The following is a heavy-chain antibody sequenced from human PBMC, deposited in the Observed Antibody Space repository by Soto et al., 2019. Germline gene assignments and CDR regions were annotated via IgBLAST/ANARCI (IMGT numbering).Heavy chain of an antibody. D-gene: IGHD5-18*01. CDR1: GFTFSSYA. CDR3: ARQRGYSYGTYYYYYGMDV. V-gene: IGHV3-30-3*01. CDR2: ISYDGSNK. Sequence: QVQLVESGGGVVQPGRSLRLSCAASGFTFSSYAMHWVRQAPGKGLEWVAVISYDGSNKYYADSVKGRFTISRDNSKNXLYXQMNSLRAEDTAVYYCARQRGYSYGTYYYYYGMDVWGQGTTVTVSS. J-gene: IGHJ6*02.